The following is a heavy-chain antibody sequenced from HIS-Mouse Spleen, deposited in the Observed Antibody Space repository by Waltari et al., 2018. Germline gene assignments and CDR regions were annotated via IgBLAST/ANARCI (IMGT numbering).Heavy chain of an antibody. CDR2: ISGSGGST. CDR3: AQNYYGSGSYYY. CDR1: GFTFSSYA. Sequence: EVQLLESGGGLVQPGGSLRLYCAASGFTFSSYAMSWVRQAPGKGLEWVSAISGSGGSTYYADSVKGRFTISRDNSKNTLYLQMNSLRAEDTAVYYCAQNYYGSGSYYYWGQGTLVTVSS. D-gene: IGHD3-10*01. J-gene: IGHJ4*02. V-gene: IGHV3-23*01.